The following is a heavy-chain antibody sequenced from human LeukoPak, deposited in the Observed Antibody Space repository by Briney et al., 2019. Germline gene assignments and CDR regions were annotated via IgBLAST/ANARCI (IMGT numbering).Heavy chain of an antibody. D-gene: IGHD6-19*01. J-gene: IGHJ4*02. Sequence: SETLSLTCTVSGGSISSGDYYWSWIRQPPGKGLEWIGYIYYSGSTYYNPSLKSRVTISVDTSKNQFSLKLSSVTAADTAVYYCARDSTVAGYFDYWGQGTLVTVSS. V-gene: IGHV4-30-4*01. CDR2: IYYSGST. CDR1: GGSISSGDYY. CDR3: ARDSTVAGYFDY.